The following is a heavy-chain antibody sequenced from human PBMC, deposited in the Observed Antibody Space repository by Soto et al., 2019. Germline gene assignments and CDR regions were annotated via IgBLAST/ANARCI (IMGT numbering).Heavy chain of an antibody. V-gene: IGHV4-31*03. CDR2: IYYSGST. D-gene: IGHD2-2*01. J-gene: IGHJ5*02. CDR3: ARDRYCISTCCYGGGEAYNWFDP. CDR1: GGSISSGGYY. Sequence: QVQLHESGPGLVKPSQTLSLTCTVSGGSISSGGYYWSWIRQHPGKGLEWIGYIYYSGSTYYNPSLKSRGTTSVATSKNQFALKLRSVTAADRSVYYWARDRYCISTCCYGGGEAYNWFDPWGQGTLVTVSS.